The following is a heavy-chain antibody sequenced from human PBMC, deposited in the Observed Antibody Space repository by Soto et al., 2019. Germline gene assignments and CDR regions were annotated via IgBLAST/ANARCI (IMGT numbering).Heavy chain of an antibody. J-gene: IGHJ6*02. Sequence: SETLSLTCTVSGGSISSGGYYWSWIRQHPGKGLEWIGYIYYSGSTYYNPSLKSRVTISVDTSKNQFSLKLSSVTAADTAVYYCARGHSFVSHYYHGMDVWGQGTTVTSP. D-gene: IGHD3-16*02. V-gene: IGHV4-31*03. CDR3: ARGHSFVSHYYHGMDV. CDR1: GGSISSGGYY. CDR2: IYYSGST.